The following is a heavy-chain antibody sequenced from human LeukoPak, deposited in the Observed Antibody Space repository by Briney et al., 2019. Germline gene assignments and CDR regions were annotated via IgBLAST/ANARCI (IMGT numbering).Heavy chain of an antibody. CDR3: ARVRYYDILTGYLHTGDYYGMDV. V-gene: IGHV7-4-1*02. Sequence: ASVKVSCKASGYTFTSYAMNWVRQAPGQGLEWMGWINTNTGNPTYAQGFTGRFVFSFDTSVSTAYLQISSLKAEDTAVYYCARVRYYDILTGYLHTGDYYGMDVWGQGTTVTVSS. CDR2: INTNTGNP. J-gene: IGHJ6*02. D-gene: IGHD3-9*01. CDR1: GYTFTSYA.